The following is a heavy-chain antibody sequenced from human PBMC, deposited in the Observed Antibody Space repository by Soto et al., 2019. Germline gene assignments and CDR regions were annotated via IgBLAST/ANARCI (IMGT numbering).Heavy chain of an antibody. J-gene: IGHJ4*02. CDR3: ARGPDDFWSGYYRPPLGY. CDR2: IIPIFGRA. CDR1: GGTFSSYA. V-gene: IGHV1-69*05. Sequence: GASVKVSCKASGGTFSSYAFSWVRQAPGQGLEWMGGIIPIFGRANYAQKFQGRVTMTRNTSISTAYMELSSLRSEDTAVYYCARGPDDFWSGYYRPPLGYWGQGTLVTVSS. D-gene: IGHD3-3*01.